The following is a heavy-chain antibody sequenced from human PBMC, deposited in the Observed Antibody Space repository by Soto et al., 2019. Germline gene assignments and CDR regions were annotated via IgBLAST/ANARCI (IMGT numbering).Heavy chain of an antibody. CDR3: ARMMAAYGTAFDY. CDR1: WYSLIRLW. J-gene: IGHJ4*02. V-gene: IGHV5-51*01. CDR2: IYAGDSDT. D-gene: IGHD2-21*01. Sequence: PGGSLEIFFHSSWYSLIRLWIALGRQRPGKGLEWMGIIYAGDSDTRYSAYFQGQVTIYADKSTSTACLQWSSLKASDTATYYCARMMAAYGTAFDYWGQGALVTVSS.